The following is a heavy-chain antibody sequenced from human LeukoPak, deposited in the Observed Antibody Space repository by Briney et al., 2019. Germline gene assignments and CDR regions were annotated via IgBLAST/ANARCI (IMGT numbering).Heavy chain of an antibody. CDR1: GGSFSGYY. V-gene: IGHV4-34*01. Sequence: SETLSLTCAVYGGSFSGYYWSWIRQPPGKGLEWMGEINHSGSTNYNPSLKSRVTISVDTSKNQFSLKLSSVTAADTAVYYCARGVDAAMVPDAFDIWGQGTMVTVSS. CDR3: ARGVDAAMVPDAFDI. CDR2: INHSGST. J-gene: IGHJ3*02. D-gene: IGHD5-18*01.